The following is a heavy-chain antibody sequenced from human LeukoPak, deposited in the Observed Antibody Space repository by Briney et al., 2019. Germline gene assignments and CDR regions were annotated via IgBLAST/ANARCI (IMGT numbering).Heavy chain of an antibody. J-gene: IGHJ4*02. CDR2: IIPIFGTA. Sequence: SVKVSCKASGGTFSSYAISWVRQAPGQGLEWMGRIIPIFGTANYAQKFQGRVTITTDESTSTAYMELSSLRSEDTAVYYCARDFFRGYSYGRYYFDYWGQGTPVTVSS. CDR3: ARDFFRGYSYGRYYFDY. D-gene: IGHD5-18*01. CDR1: GGTFSSYA. V-gene: IGHV1-69*05.